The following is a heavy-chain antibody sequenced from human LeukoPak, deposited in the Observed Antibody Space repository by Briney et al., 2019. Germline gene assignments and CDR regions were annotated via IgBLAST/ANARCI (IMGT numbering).Heavy chain of an antibody. V-gene: IGHV3-15*01. D-gene: IGHD2-2*01. CDR2: IKSKTDGWTT. Sequence: GGSLRLSCAASGFTFSNAWMSWVRQAPGKGLEWVGRIKSKTDGWTTDYAAPVKGRFTISRDDSKNTLYLQMNSLKTEDTAVYYCTTDRYCSSTSCRDYWGQGTLVTVSS. J-gene: IGHJ4*02. CDR3: TTDRYCSSTSCRDY. CDR1: GFTFSNAW.